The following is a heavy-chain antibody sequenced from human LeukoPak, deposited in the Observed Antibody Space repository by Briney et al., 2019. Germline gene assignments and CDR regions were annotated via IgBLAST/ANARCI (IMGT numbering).Heavy chain of an antibody. Sequence: GGSLRLSCAASGFIFSSDEMTWVRQAPGKGLESVSFISSSADTILYADSVKGRFTISRDNGKNALYLQMNSLRAEDTAVYYCTKERGSYWGQGTLVTDSS. V-gene: IGHV3-48*03. J-gene: IGHJ4*02. CDR2: ISSSADTI. CDR3: TKERGSY. CDR1: GFIFSSDE.